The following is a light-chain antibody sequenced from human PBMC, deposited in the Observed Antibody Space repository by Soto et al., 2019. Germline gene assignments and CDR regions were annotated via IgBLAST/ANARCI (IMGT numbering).Light chain of an antibody. CDR3: SSYTSASTRI. CDR1: SSDIGGYGY. CDR2: EVS. Sequence: QSALTQPASVSGSPGQSITISCTGTSSDIGGYGYVSWYQQHSGKAPKLVIFEVSLRPSEVSNRFSGSKSGTTASLTISGLQAEDEADSFCSSYTSASTRIFGGGTKVTVL. V-gene: IGLV2-14*01. J-gene: IGLJ2*01.